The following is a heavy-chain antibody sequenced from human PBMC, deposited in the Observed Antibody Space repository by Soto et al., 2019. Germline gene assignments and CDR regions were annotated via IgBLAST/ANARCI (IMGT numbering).Heavy chain of an antibody. CDR2: IIPIFGTA. D-gene: IGHD3-3*01. V-gene: IGHV1-69*13. J-gene: IGHJ6*02. Sequence: SVKVCCEASGGSFSSYAISWVRQANGKGLEWMGGIIPIFGTANYAQKFQGRVTITADESTSTAYMELSSLRSEDTAVYYCAMEGFTIFGVVIMNYYGMDVWGQGTTVTVSS. CDR3: AMEGFTIFGVVIMNYYGMDV. CDR1: GGSFSSYA.